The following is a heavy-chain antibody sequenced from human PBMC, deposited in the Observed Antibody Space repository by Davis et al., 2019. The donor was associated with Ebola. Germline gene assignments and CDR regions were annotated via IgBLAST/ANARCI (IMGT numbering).Heavy chain of an antibody. CDR2: IGGDIATI. J-gene: IGHJ4*02. Sequence: GGSLRLSCETSGFNSNNYAMSWVRQAPGKGLEWVAAIGGDIATIYYADSVKGRFTISRDNARDSLYLQMDSLRVEDTAIYYCARDAFSLSRYDTEDHWGQGTLVTVSS. CDR1: GFNSNNYA. V-gene: IGHV3-48*04. CDR3: ARDAFSLSRYDTEDH. D-gene: IGHD3-9*01.